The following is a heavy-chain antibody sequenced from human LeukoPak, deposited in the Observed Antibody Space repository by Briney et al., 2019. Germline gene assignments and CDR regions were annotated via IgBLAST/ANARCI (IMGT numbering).Heavy chain of an antibody. CDR3: ARTTMTTVTNYYYYYMDV. J-gene: IGHJ6*03. CDR1: GFTFSSYA. Sequence: PGGSLRLSCAASGFTFSSYAMSWVRQAPGEGLEWVSRINTDGSSTSYADSVKGRFTISRDNAKNSLYLQMNSLRAEDTAVYYCARTTMTTVTNYYYYYMDVWGKGTTVTVSS. D-gene: IGHD4-17*01. CDR2: INTDGSST. V-gene: IGHV3-74*01.